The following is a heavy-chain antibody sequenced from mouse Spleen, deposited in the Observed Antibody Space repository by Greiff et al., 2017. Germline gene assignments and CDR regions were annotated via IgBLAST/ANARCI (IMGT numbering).Heavy chain of an antibody. CDR3: ARLHRYDGAWFAY. J-gene: IGHJ3*01. CDR1: GFTFSDYG. V-gene: IGHV5-17*03. D-gene: IGHD2-14*01. CDR2: ISSGSSTI. Sequence: EVQLVESGGGLVKPGGSLKLSCAASGFTFSDYGMHWVRQAPEKGLEWVAYISSGSSTIYYADTVKGRFTISRDNAKNTLYLQMSSLKSEDTAMYYCARLHRYDGAWFAYWGQGTLVTVSA.